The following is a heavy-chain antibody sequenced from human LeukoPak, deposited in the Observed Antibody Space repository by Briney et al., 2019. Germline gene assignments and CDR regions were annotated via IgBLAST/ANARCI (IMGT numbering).Heavy chain of an antibody. V-gene: IGHV4-4*07. J-gene: IGHJ6*03. CDR3: AREMYYYDSFYYYYYYYMDV. CDR1: GGSISSYY. CDR2: IYTSGST. Sequence: PSETLSLXCTVSGGSISSYYWSWIRQPAGKGLEWMGRIYTSGSTNYNPSLKSRVTMSVDTSKNQFSLKLSSVPAADTAVYYCAREMYYYDSFYYYYYYYMDVWGKGTTVTVSS. D-gene: IGHD3-22*01.